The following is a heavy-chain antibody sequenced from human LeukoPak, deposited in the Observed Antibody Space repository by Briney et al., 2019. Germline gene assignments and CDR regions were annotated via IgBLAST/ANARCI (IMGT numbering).Heavy chain of an antibody. CDR1: GFTFSSHA. V-gene: IGHV3-30-3*01. CDR2: MSYDGYTE. J-gene: IGHJ4*02. D-gene: IGHD3-22*01. Sequence: GGSLGLSCAGSGFTFSSHAMHWVRRALGKGLEWVAVMSYDGYTEYYADSVKGRFTISRDNSQSTLYLQMNSLRPEDTAVYYCARDSRVTVIKGPFDYWGQGTLVTVSS. CDR3: ARDSRVTVIKGPFDY.